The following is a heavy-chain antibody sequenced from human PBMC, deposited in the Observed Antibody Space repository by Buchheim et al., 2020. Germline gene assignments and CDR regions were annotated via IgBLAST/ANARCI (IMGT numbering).Heavy chain of an antibody. CDR3: AKEGDVLPKTSSWYWFDS. D-gene: IGHD6-13*01. Sequence: EVQVLESGGGLVQPGGSLRLSCAASGFTFRSFSISWVRQAPGKGLEWVSRISGSGASTYYADSVKGRFTISRANYKQTLYLQMNSLRAEDTALYYCAKEGDVLPKTSSWYWFDSWGQGT. CDR1: GFTFRSFS. J-gene: IGHJ5*01. CDR2: ISGSGAST. V-gene: IGHV3-23*01.